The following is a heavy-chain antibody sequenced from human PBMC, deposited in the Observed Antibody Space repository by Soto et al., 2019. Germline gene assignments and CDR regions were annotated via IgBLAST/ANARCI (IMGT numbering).Heavy chain of an antibody. Sequence: PSETLSLTCTVSGGSISSSSYYWGWIRQPPGKGLEWIGSIYYSGGTYYNPSLKSRVTISVDTSKNQFSLKLSSVTAADTAVYYCAKRRADYYYYYGMDVWGQGTTVTVSS. V-gene: IGHV4-39*01. CDR1: GGSISSSSYY. J-gene: IGHJ6*02. CDR3: AKRRADYYYYYGMDV. CDR2: IYYSGGT.